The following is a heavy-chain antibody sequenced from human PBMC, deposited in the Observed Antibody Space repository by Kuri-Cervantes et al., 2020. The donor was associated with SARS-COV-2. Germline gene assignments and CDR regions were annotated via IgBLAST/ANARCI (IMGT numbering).Heavy chain of an antibody. J-gene: IGHJ4*02. CDR2: ISAYNGNT. CDR1: GYTFTSYG. D-gene: IGHD3-9*01. V-gene: IGHV1-18*01. Sequence: ASVKVSCKASGYTFTSYGISWVRQAPGQGLEWMGWISAYNGNTNYAQKLQGRVTMTTDTSTSTAYMELRSLRSDDTAVYYCARYKASDILTGYYWGFGYWGQGTLVTVSS. CDR3: ARYKASDILTGYYWGFGY.